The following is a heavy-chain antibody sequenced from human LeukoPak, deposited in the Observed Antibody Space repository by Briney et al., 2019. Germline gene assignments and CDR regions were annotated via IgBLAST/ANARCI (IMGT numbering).Heavy chain of an antibody. CDR2: ITGSGSST. J-gene: IGHJ4*02. D-gene: IGHD2-21*02. CDR3: AKINPLVTPRGPFHY. Sequence: GGSLRLSRAASGFTFSNYAMHWVRQAPGKGLEWVSLITGSGSSTYYSNSVKGRFTISRDTSKNTLYLQMNSLRAEDTAVYYCAKINPLVTPRGPFHYWGQGTLVTVSS. CDR1: GFTFSNYA. V-gene: IGHV3-23*01.